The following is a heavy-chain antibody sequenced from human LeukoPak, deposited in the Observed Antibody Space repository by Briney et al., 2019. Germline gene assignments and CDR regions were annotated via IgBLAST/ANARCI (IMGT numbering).Heavy chain of an antibody. D-gene: IGHD5-18*01. CDR3: AKKGGYTYGDPLDY. CDR2: ISGGGGST. CDR1: GFTFSSYG. Sequence: QPGGTLGLSCTASGFTFSSYGMSWVRQAPGRGLEWVSAISGGGGSTYYANSVKGRFSISRDNSKNTLYLQMNSLRAEDTAVYYCAKKGGYTYGDPLDYWGQGTLVTVSS. J-gene: IGHJ4*02. V-gene: IGHV3-23*01.